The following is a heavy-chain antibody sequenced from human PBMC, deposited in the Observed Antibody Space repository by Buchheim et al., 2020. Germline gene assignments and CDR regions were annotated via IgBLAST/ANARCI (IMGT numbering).Heavy chain of an antibody. D-gene: IGHD3-3*01. CDR3: ARDNRGTDFWSGYSGDY. J-gene: IGHJ4*02. Sequence: QVQLVESGGGVVQPGRSLRLSCAASGFTFSSYAMHWVRQAPGKGLEWVAVISYDGSNKYYADSVKGRFTISRDNSKNTLYLQMNSLRAEDTAVYYCARDNRGTDFWSGYSGDYWGQGTL. V-gene: IGHV3-30-3*01. CDR1: GFTFSSYA. CDR2: ISYDGSNK.